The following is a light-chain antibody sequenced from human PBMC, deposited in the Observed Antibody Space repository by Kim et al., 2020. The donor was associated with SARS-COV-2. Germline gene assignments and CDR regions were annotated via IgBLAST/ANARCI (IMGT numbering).Light chain of an antibody. J-gene: IGLJ1*01. V-gene: IGLV2-11*01. CDR3: CSYAGSYTYV. CDR1: SSDVGGYNY. CDR2: DVS. Sequence: GQQDTISSTGTSSDVGGYNYVSWYQQHPGKAPKLMIYDVSKRPSGVPDRFSGSKSGNTASLTISGLQAEDEADYYCCSYAGSYTYVFGTGTKVTVL.